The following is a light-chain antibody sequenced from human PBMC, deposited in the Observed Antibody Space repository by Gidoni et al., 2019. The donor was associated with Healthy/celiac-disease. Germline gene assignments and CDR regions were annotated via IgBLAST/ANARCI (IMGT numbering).Light chain of an antibody. CDR1: SSNIGSNY. Sequence: QSVLTPPPSASRTPGQSVTISCSGSSSNIGSNYVYWYQQLPGTAPKLLIYRNNQRPSGVPDRFSGSKSGTSASLAISGLRSEDEADYYCAAWDDSLSGDVVFGGGTKLTVL. CDR3: AAWDDSLSGDVV. J-gene: IGLJ2*01. CDR2: RNN. V-gene: IGLV1-47*01.